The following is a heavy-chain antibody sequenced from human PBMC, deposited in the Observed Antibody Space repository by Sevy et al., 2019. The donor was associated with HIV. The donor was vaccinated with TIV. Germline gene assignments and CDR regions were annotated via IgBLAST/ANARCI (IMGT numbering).Heavy chain of an antibody. CDR3: AKEYSYGYYFDY. V-gene: IGHV3-30*02. CDR2: IRYDGNNK. D-gene: IGHD5-18*01. J-gene: IGHJ4*02. Sequence: GGSLRLSCAASGFTFSSYGMHWVRQAPGKGLEWVAFIRYDGNNKYYADSVKSRFTISRDNSKNTLYLQMNSLRAEDTAVYYCAKEYSYGYYFDYWGQGTLVTVSS. CDR1: GFTFSSYG.